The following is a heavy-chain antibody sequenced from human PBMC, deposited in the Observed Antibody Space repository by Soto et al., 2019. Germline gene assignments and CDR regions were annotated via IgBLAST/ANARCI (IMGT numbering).Heavy chain of an antibody. Sequence: GGSLRLSCATSGFTFSNYGMHWVRQAPGKGLEWMAIIWYDGSNKYYADSVKGRFTISRDNSKNTLYLQVNSLRAEDTAVYYCAREMRYLQPDYWGWGTLVTVSS. D-gene: IGHD1-1*01. V-gene: IGHV3-33*01. CDR1: GFTFSNYG. CDR3: AREMRYLQPDY. CDR2: IWYDGSNK. J-gene: IGHJ4*02.